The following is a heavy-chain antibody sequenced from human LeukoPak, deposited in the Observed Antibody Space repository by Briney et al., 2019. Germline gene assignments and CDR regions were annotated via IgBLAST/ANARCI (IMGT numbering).Heavy chain of an antibody. D-gene: IGHD6-13*01. J-gene: IGHJ4*02. CDR2: ISGSGGST. CDR3: AKDWDSSSWYRRAY. Sequence: GGSLRLSCAASGFTFSSYAMSWVRQAPGKGLEWVSAISGSGGSTYYADSVKGRFTISRDNSKNTLYLQMNSLRAEDTAVYYCAKDWDSSSWYRRAYWGQGTLVTVSS. CDR1: GFTFSSYA. V-gene: IGHV3-23*01.